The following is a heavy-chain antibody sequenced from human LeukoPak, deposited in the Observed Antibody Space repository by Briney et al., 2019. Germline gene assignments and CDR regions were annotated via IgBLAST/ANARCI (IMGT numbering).Heavy chain of an antibody. J-gene: IGHJ4*02. CDR2: ISQRGSP. V-gene: IGHV4-39*07. CDR1: GGSISGSSYY. Sequence: SETLSLTCTVSGGSISGSSYYWSWIRQPPGKGLEWIGEISQRGSPNYNPSLKSRVTISINTSKKQFSVELSSVTAADTAVYYCAALSGYNWNYVSFDYWGQGTLVTVSS. CDR3: AALSGYNWNYVSFDY. D-gene: IGHD1-7*01.